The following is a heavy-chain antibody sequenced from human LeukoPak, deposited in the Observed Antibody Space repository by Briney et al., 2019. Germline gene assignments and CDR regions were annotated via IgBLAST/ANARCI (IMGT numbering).Heavy chain of an antibody. CDR3: ARGGRGFGELSYYYYMDV. V-gene: IGHV3-21*01. D-gene: IGHD3-10*01. Sequence: GGSLRLSCTASGFTFSIYTMTWVRQAPGKGLEWVSSIISSSTYIYYADSVKGRFTISRDNAKNSLYLEMNSLRAEDTAVYYCARGGRGFGELSYYYYMDVWGKGTTVTVSS. J-gene: IGHJ6*03. CDR1: GFTFSIYT. CDR2: IISSSTYI.